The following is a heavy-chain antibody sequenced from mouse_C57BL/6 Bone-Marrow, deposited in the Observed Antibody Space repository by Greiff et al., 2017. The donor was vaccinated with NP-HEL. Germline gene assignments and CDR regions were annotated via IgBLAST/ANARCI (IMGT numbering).Heavy chain of an antibody. CDR2: ISNGGGST. V-gene: IGHV5-12*01. CDR1: GFTFSDYY. J-gene: IGHJ3*01. D-gene: IGHD1-1*01. Sequence: DVQLVESGGGLVQPGGSLKLSCAASGFTFSDYYMYWVRQTPEKRLEWVAYISNGGGSTYYPDTVKGRFTISRDNAKNTLYLQMSRLKSEDTAMYYCARPPLLRAWFAYWGQGTLVTVSA. CDR3: ARPPLLRAWFAY.